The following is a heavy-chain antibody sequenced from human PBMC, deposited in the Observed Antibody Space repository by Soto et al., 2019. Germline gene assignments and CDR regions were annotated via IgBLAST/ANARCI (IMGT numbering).Heavy chain of an antibody. CDR2: IIPIFGTA. D-gene: IGHD2-2*01. J-gene: IGHJ6*02. CDR1: GGTFSSYA. V-gene: IGHV1-69*06. Sequence: EASVKVSCKASGGTFSSYAISWVRQAPGQGLEWMGGIIPIFGTANYAQKFQGRVTITADKSTSTAYMELSSLRSEDTAVYYCARVSREDIVVVPAARARYYYGMDVWGQGTTVTVSS. CDR3: ARVSREDIVVVPAARARYYYGMDV.